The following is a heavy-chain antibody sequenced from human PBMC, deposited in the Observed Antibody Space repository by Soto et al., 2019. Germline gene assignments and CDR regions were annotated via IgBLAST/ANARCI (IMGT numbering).Heavy chain of an antibody. J-gene: IGHJ3*02. CDR2: ISGSGGST. Sequence: GGSLRLSCAASGFTFSSYAMSWVRQAPGKGLEWVSAISGSGGSTYYADSVKGRFTISRDNSKNTLYLQMNSLRAEDTAVYYCAKDLIDYGDYVNAFDIWGQGTMVTVSS. CDR3: AKDLIDYGDYVNAFDI. CDR1: GFTFSSYA. V-gene: IGHV3-23*01. D-gene: IGHD4-17*01.